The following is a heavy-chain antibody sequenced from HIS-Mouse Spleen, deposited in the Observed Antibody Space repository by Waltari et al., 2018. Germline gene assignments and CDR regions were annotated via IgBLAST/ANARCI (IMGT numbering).Heavy chain of an antibody. Sequence: EVQLVESGGGLVQPGGSLSLSCAASGFTFSSYWMALVRQAPGKGLEWVANIKKDGSEKYYVDAVKGRLTISRDNAKNSLYLQMNSLRAEDTAVYYCARDGGYSSGWTFDYWGQGTLVTVSS. V-gene: IGHV3-7*01. CDR3: ARDGGYSSGWTFDY. CDR2: IKKDGSEK. CDR1: GFTFSSYW. D-gene: IGHD6-19*01. J-gene: IGHJ4*02.